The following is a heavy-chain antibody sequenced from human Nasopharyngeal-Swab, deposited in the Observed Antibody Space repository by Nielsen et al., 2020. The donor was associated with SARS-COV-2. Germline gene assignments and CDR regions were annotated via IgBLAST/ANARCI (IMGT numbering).Heavy chain of an antibody. CDR1: GGSISSGSYY. V-gene: IGHV4-61*02. J-gene: IGHJ4*02. Sequence: SETLSLTRTVSGGSISSGSYYWRWIRQPAGKGLEWIGRIYTSGSTNYNPSLMSRVTISVATSKNQFSLRLSSGTAADTAVYYCARDIGYAGYLDYWGQGTLVTVSS. CDR3: ARDIGYAGYLDY. CDR2: IYTSGST. D-gene: IGHD3-9*01.